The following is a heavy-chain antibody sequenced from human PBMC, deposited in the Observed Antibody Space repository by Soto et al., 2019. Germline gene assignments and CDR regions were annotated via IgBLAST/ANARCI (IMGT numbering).Heavy chain of an antibody. J-gene: IGHJ4*02. Sequence: EVQLVESGGNLVQPGRSLRLSCVASGFTFDDYAMHWVRQVPGKGLEWVSSISSHGRDIFYADSVKGRFTISRDNAKDSLHLQMNSLTGEDSAVYYCARGAALAGKLDLWGQGTLVTVSS. CDR2: ISSHGRDI. D-gene: IGHD6-19*01. CDR1: GFTFDDYA. CDR3: ARGAALAGKLDL. V-gene: IGHV3-48*03.